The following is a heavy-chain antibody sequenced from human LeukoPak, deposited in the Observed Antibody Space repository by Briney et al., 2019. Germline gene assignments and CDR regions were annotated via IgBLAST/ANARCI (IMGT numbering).Heavy chain of an antibody. CDR2: INADGGAT. CDR3: ASDRGYYNYFEY. D-gene: IGHD3-3*01. CDR1: GFTFSNYW. Sequence: TGGSLRLSCEASGFTFSNYWMNWVRQTPGKGLEWVANINADGGATSYADSVKGRFTISRDNAKNTLYLQMNSLRAEDTAMYYCASDRGYYNYFEYWGQGILVTVSS. J-gene: IGHJ4*02. V-gene: IGHV3-7*04.